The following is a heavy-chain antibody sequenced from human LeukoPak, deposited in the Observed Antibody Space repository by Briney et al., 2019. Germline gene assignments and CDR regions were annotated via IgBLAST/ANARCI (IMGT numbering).Heavy chain of an antibody. CDR2: ISGSGGST. J-gene: IGHJ4*02. V-gene: IGHV3-23*01. D-gene: IGHD3-22*01. Sequence: GGSLRLSCAASGFTFSSYAMSWVRQSPGKGLEWGSAISGSGGSTYYADSLKGRFTISRDNSKNTLYLQMNSLRAEDTAVYYCAKLGRGIVANIDYWGQGTLVTVSS. CDR3: AKLGRGIVANIDY. CDR1: GFTFSSYA.